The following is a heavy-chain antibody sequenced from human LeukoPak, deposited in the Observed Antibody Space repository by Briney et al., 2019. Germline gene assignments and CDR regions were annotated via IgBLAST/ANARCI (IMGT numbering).Heavy chain of an antibody. CDR3: ARVDSSGSPFDY. CDR1: GFTFSSYA. V-gene: IGHV3-30-3*01. CDR2: ISYDGSNK. J-gene: IGHJ4*02. D-gene: IGHD3-22*01. Sequence: GGSLRLSCAASGFTFSSYAMHWVRQAPGKGLERVAVISYDGSNKYYADSVKGRFTISRDNSKNTLYLQMNSLRAEDTAVYYCARVDSSGSPFDYWGQGTLVTVSS.